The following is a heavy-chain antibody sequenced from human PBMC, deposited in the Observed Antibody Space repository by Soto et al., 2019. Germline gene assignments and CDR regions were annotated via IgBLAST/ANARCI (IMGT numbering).Heavy chain of an antibody. J-gene: IGHJ6*02. V-gene: IGHV3-23*01. CDR1: GFTFSDFA. Sequence: GGSLRLSCLASGFTFSDFAMTWVRHVPGRGLEWVASLDGAGGSTYYAESVRGRFSISRDNSQNTLFLQMKRLTVDDPAIYYCAASRGEYGSGVSWFTYGMDSWGRGTTGTVSS. CDR3: AASRGEYGSGVSWFTYGMDS. D-gene: IGHD3-10*01. CDR2: LDGAGGST.